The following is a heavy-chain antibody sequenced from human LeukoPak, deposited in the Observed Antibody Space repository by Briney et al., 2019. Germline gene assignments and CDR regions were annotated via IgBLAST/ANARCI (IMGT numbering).Heavy chain of an antibody. D-gene: IGHD4-11*01. V-gene: IGHV1-2*02. Sequence: GASVKVSCKASGYTFTGYYMHWVRQAPGQGLEWMGWINPNSGGTNYAQKFQGRVTMTRDASISTAYMELSRLRSDDTAVYYCARFVEMTTVTTDYWGQGTLVTVSS. CDR3: ARFVEMTTVTTDY. CDR2: INPNSGGT. J-gene: IGHJ4*02. CDR1: GYTFTGYY.